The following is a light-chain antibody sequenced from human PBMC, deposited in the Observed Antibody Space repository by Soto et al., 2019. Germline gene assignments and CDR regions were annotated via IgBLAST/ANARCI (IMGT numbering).Light chain of an antibody. J-gene: IGKJ1*01. V-gene: IGKV1-5*03. CDR2: KAS. CDR1: LSISRW. Sequence: DLQMTRSHSPLSASVVSRFTIIFPASLSISRWLAWYQQKPGKAPKLLIYKASTLKSGVPSRFSGSGSGTEVTLTISSLQPDDFATYYCQNYNSYSEACGQGTKVDIK. CDR3: QNYNSYSEA.